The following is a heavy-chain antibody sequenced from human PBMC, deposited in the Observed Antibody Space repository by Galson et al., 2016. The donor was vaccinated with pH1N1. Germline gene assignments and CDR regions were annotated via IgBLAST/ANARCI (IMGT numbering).Heavy chain of an antibody. CDR3: AKAKIASSDWYGGWFDP. V-gene: IGHV3-23*01. J-gene: IGHJ5*02. CDR1: GFTFVSYA. CDR2: ISGGGVGS. Sequence: SLRLSCAASGFTFVSYATTWVRQAPGKGLRWVSSISGGGVGSYYADSVKGRFTVSRDNSKNTLYLQMNSLRAEDTAVYYCAKAKIASSDWYGGWFDPWGQGTLVTVSS. D-gene: IGHD6-19*01.